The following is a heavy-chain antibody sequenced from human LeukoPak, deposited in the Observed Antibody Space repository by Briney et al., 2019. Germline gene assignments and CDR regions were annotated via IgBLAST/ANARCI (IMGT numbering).Heavy chain of an antibody. CDR1: DDSINSGYF. D-gene: IGHD5-18*01. CDR2: VSQGGTI. V-gene: IGHV4-38-2*02. CDR3: ARVNFYSYGRFDP. J-gene: IGHJ5*02. Sequence: QVQLQESGPGLVKPSRTLSLTCTVSDDSINSGYFWGWIRQPPGKRLEWIGSVSQGGTIHYNPSLKSRVTISIDTSKNQFSLSLSSVTAADTAMYYCARVNFYSYGRFDPWGQGTLVTVSS.